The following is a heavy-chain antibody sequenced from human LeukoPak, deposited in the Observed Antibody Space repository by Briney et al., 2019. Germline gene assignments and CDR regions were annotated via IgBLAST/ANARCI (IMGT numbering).Heavy chain of an antibody. CDR2: IRYDGSNK. CDR1: GFTFSSYG. V-gene: IGHV3-30*02. D-gene: IGHD4-17*01. Sequence: PGGSLRLSCAASGFTFSSYGMHWVRQAPGKGLEWVAFIRYDGSNKYYADSVKGRFTISRDNSKNTLYLQMNSLRAEDTAVYYCARDDYGDYDPGWYFDLWGRGTLVTVSS. J-gene: IGHJ2*01. CDR3: ARDDYGDYDPGWYFDL.